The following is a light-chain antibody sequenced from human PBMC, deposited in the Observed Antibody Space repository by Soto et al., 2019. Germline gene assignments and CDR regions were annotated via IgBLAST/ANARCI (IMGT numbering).Light chain of an antibody. CDR1: GSNIGRNF. CDR2: RNN. J-gene: IGLJ3*02. V-gene: IGLV1-47*01. Sequence: QSVLTQSPSASGTPGQRVTISCSGSGSNIGRNFAYWYQHVPGTAPRLLIQRNNERPSGVPDRFSGSKSGTSVSLAISGLRSDDEATYYCVAWDDTLDAQVFGGGTKLTVL. CDR3: VAWDDTLDAQV.